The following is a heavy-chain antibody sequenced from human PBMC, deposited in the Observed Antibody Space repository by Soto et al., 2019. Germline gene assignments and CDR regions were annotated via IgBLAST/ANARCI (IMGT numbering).Heavy chain of an antibody. CDR1: GFTFSDYY. J-gene: IGHJ5*02. D-gene: IGHD1-1*01. CDR2: SSSHYT. CDR3: AREQQTGVVLGWFDT. V-gene: IGHV3-11*06. Sequence: GGSLRLSCAASGFTFSDYYISWIRQAPGKGLEWISYSSSHYTKYADSVQGRFTVSRDNAKNSLYLQMNSLRHDDTAFYYCAREQQTGVVLGWFDTWGQGTLVTVSS.